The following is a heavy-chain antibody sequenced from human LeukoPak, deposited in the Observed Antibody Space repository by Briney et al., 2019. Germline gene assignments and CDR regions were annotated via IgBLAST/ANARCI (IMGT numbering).Heavy chain of an antibody. D-gene: IGHD3-10*01. CDR1: GYTFTGYY. V-gene: IGHV1-2*02. J-gene: IGHJ4*02. CDR2: INPNSGGT. CDR3: AREDYYYGSGSYEY. Sequence: ASVKVSCKASGYTFTGYYMHWVRQAPGQGLEWMGWINPNSGGTNYAQKVQGRVTMTRDTSISTAYMELSRLRSEDTAVYYCAREDYYYGSGSYEYWGQGTLVTVSS.